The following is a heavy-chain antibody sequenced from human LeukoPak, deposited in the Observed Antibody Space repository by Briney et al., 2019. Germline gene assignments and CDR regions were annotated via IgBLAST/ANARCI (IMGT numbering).Heavy chain of an antibody. D-gene: IGHD3-10*01. CDR3: ARQTSTGRGY. V-gene: IGHV3-66*04. CDR1: GFTFSSYA. J-gene: IGHJ4*02. CDR2: IYSGGST. Sequence: GGSLRLSCAASGFTFSSYAMSWVRKAPGKGLEWVSVIYSGGSTYYADSVKGRFTTSRDNSKNTLYLQMNSLRAEDTAVYYCARQTSTGRGYWGQGTLVTVSS.